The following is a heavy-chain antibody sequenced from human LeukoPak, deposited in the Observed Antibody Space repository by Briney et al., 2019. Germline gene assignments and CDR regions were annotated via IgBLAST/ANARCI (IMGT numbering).Heavy chain of an antibody. CDR1: GGSFSGYY. V-gene: IGHV4-34*01. Sequence: SETLSLTCAVYGGSFSGYYWSWIRQPPGKGLEWIGEINHSGSTNYNPSLKSRVTISVDTSKNQFSLKLSSVTAADTAVYYCARRLRITMVRGAADYWGRGTLVTVSS. D-gene: IGHD3-10*01. J-gene: IGHJ4*02. CDR3: ARRLRITMVRGAADY. CDR2: INHSGST.